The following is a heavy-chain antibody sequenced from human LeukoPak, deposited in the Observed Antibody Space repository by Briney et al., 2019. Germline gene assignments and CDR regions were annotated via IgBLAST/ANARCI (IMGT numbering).Heavy chain of an antibody. CDR1: GFTFDDYA. J-gene: IGHJ1*01. Sequence: QAGGSLILSCAASGFTFDDYAMHWVRQAPGKGLEWVSLISGDGRSTYFADSVKGRFTISRDNSKNSLYLQMNSLRTEDTALYYCAKVYRYYDSSCQHWGQGTLVTVSS. CDR2: ISGDGRST. CDR3: AKVYRYYDSSCQH. V-gene: IGHV3-43*02. D-gene: IGHD3-22*01.